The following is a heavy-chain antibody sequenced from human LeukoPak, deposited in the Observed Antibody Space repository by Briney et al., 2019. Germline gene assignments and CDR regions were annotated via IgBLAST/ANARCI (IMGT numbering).Heavy chain of an antibody. CDR1: GFTFSYYS. J-gene: IGHJ6*03. CDR3: AKVDRGDYSSSPVPYYNYYMNV. Sequence: GGSLRLSCAASGFTFSYYSMNWVRQAPGRGLEWVSCISSSSSLIFYSDSVRGRFTISRDNAKNLLYLHMNSLRVEDTAVYYCAKVDRGDYSSSPVPYYNYYMNVWGKGTTVTVTS. CDR2: ISSSSSLI. V-gene: IGHV3-21*01. D-gene: IGHD6-13*01.